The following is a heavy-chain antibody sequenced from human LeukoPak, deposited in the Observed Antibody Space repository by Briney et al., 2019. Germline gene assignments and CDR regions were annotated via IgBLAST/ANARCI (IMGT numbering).Heavy chain of an antibody. Sequence: GASVEVSCKASGYTFTRYFMHGVRQAPGQGLEGMGWINPNSGGTNYAQEFQGRLTMTRDTSISTAFMELSRLRSDDTAVYYCASSNVYCSSTSCYFNWGQGTLVTVSS. J-gene: IGHJ4*02. CDR2: INPNSGGT. D-gene: IGHD2-2*01. CDR1: GYTFTRYF. V-gene: IGHV1-2*02. CDR3: ASSNVYCSSTSCYFN.